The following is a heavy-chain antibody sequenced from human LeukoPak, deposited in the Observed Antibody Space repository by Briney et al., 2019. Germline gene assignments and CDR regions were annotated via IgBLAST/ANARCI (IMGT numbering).Heavy chain of an antibody. CDR1: GFTFSNYA. CDR2: IKGSGSCT. CDR3: AKDPNGDYIGAFDF. V-gene: IGHV3-23*01. J-gene: IGHJ3*01. Sequence: GGSLRLSCAGSGFTFSNYAMIWVRQAPGKGLEWVSAIKGSGSCTKYADSVTGRFTISRDNSKNMLYLQMNSLTADDTAIYYCAKDPNGDYIGAFDFGGQGTMVTVSS. D-gene: IGHD4-17*01.